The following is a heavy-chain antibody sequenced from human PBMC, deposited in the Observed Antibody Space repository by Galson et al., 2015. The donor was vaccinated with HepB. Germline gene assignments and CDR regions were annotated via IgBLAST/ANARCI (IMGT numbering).Heavy chain of an antibody. CDR1: GFTFSSYS. CDR2: ISSSSSYI. V-gene: IGHV3-21*01. CDR3: ARSSWNWYFDL. Sequence: SLRLSCAASGFTFSSYSMNWVRQAPGKGLEWVSSISSSSSYIYYADSVKGRFTISRDNAKNSLYLQMNSLRAEDAAVYYCARSSWNWYFDLWGRGTLVTVSS. J-gene: IGHJ2*01. D-gene: IGHD2-2*01.